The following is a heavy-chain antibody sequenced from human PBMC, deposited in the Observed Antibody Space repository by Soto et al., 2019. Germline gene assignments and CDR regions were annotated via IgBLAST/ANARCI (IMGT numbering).Heavy chain of an antibody. D-gene: IGHD2-15*01. J-gene: IGHJ5*02. CDR1: GGSISSGDYY. CDR3: ARVRGRLLRFDP. CDR2: IYYSGST. Sequence: QMQLQESGPGLVKPSQTLSLTCTVSGGSISSGDYYWSWIRQPPGKGLEWIGYIYYSGSTNYNPSLKSRVTRSVDTSKTQVSLKLSSVTAADTAVYYCARVRGRLLRFDPWGQGTLVTVSS. V-gene: IGHV4-30-4*01.